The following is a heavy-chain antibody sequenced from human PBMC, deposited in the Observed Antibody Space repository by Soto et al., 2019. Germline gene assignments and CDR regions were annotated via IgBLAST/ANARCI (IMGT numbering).Heavy chain of an antibody. D-gene: IGHD2-15*01. CDR1: GGTFSSYA. Sequence: SVKVSCKASGGTFSSYAISWVRQAPVQGLEWMGGIIPIFGTANYAQKFQGRVTITADESTSTAYMELSSLRSEDTAVYYCARDRGDCSGGSCYADFDYWGQGTLVTVSS. V-gene: IGHV1-69*13. J-gene: IGHJ4*02. CDR3: ARDRGDCSGGSCYADFDY. CDR2: IIPIFGTA.